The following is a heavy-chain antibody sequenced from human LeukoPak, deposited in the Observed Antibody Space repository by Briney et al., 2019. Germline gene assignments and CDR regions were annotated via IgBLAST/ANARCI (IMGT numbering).Heavy chain of an antibody. V-gene: IGHV3-30*04. Sequence: GGSLRLSCAASGFTFSSYPMHWVRQAPGKGLEWVAVISYDGSNKYYADSVKGRFTISRDNSKNTLYLQMNSLRAEDTAVYYCAKDLHPHYYDILTGYPSRWGQGTLVTVSS. D-gene: IGHD3-9*01. CDR3: AKDLHPHYYDILTGYPSR. CDR1: GFTFSSYP. J-gene: IGHJ4*02. CDR2: ISYDGSNK.